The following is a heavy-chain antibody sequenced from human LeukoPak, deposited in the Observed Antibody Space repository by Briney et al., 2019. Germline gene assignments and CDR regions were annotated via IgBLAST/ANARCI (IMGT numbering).Heavy chain of an antibody. V-gene: IGHV4-59*01. CDR2: IYYSGST. Sequence: SETLSLTCTVSGGSISSYYWSWIRQPPGKGLEWIGYIYYSGSTNYNPSLKSRVTISVDTSKNQFSLKLSSVTAADTAVYYCAREGMTHPYYFDYWGQGTLVTVSS. CDR1: GGSISSYY. J-gene: IGHJ4*02. CDR3: AREGMTHPYYFDY.